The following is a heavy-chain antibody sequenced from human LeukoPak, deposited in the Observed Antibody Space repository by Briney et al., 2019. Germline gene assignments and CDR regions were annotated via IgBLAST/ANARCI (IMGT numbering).Heavy chain of an antibody. J-gene: IGHJ6*02. CDR3: AREGVWRQQLVDYYYGMDV. V-gene: IGHV3-33*05. D-gene: IGHD6-13*01. Sequence: LRLYCAASGFIFSHYGMHWVRQAPGKGPEWVAVIQNDASTENFADSVKGRFTISRDNSKNTVFLQMNSLRAEDTAVYYCAREGVWRQQLVDYYYGMDVWGQGTTVTVSS. CDR2: IQNDASTE. CDR1: GFIFSHYG.